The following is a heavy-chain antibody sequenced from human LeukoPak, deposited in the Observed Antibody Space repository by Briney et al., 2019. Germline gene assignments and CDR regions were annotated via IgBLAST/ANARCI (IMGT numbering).Heavy chain of an antibody. CDR3: ARYCSSTSCYPFP. V-gene: IGHV1-8*01. Sequence: GASVKVSCKASGYTFTSYDVNWVRQATGQGLEWMGWMNPNSGNTGYAQKFQGRVTMTRNTSISTAYMELSSLRSEDTAVYYCARYCSSTSCYPFPWGQGTLVTVSS. CDR2: MNPNSGNT. CDR1: GYTFTSYD. J-gene: IGHJ5*02. D-gene: IGHD2-2*01.